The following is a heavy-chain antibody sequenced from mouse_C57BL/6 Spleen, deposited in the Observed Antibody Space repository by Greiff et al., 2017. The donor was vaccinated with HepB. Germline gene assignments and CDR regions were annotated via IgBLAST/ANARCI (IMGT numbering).Heavy chain of an antibody. Sequence: EVKVEESGPGLVKPSQSLSLTCSVTGYSITSGYYWNWIRQFPGNKLEWMGYISYDGSNNYNPSLKNRISITRDTSKNQFFLKLNSVTTEDTATYYCARGLRAWFAYWGQGTLVTVSA. CDR2: ISYDGSN. CDR3: ARGLRAWFAY. V-gene: IGHV3-6*01. CDR1: GYSITSGYY. J-gene: IGHJ3*01. D-gene: IGHD1-1*01.